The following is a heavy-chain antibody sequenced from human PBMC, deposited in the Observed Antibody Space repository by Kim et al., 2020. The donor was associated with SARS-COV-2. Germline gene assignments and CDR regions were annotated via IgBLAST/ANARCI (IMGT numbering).Heavy chain of an antibody. CDR1: GFTFSSYS. CDR3: ARESITVAGMVPYHFDY. CDR2: TSSSSSYK. D-gene: IGHD6-19*01. Sequence: GGSLRLSCAASGFTFSSYSMNWVRQAPGKGLEWVSSTSSSSSYKYYADSVKGRFTISRDNAKNSLYLQMNSLRADDTAVYYCARESITVAGMVPYHFDYWGQGTLVTVSS. J-gene: IGHJ4*02. V-gene: IGHV3-21*01.